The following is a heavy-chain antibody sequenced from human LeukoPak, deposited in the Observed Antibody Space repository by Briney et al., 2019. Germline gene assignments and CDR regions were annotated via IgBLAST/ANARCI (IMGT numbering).Heavy chain of an antibody. V-gene: IGHV4-61*02. J-gene: IGHJ4*02. CDR3: ARHATGMGYDILTGYYTPYYFDY. CDR1: GGSFSSGLYY. D-gene: IGHD3-9*01. Sequence: SETLSLTCTVSGGSFSSGLYYWTWIRQPAGKGLEWIGRIYISGSTNYNPSLKSRVTISRDTSKNEFSLKLSSVTAADTAVYYCARHATGMGYDILTGYYTPYYFDYWGQGTLVTVSS. CDR2: IYISGST.